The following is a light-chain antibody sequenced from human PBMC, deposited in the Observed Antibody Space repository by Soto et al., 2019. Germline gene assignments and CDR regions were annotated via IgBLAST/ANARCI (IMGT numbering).Light chain of an antibody. CDR3: HHYNYWAPYT. Sequence: EIVMTQSPATPSVPPGERATLSCRASQSVSSNLAWYQQKPGQAPRLLIYAASTRATGIPARVSGSRSARELTLTISSLPTEDFAAYYCHHYNYWAPYTFGQGTKVEIK. CDR1: QSVSSN. V-gene: IGKV3-15*01. CDR2: AAS. J-gene: IGKJ2*01.